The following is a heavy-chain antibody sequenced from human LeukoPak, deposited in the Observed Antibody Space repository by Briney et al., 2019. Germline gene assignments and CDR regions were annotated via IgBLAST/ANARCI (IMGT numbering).Heavy chain of an antibody. CDR3: ARGHQVAARPVDY. CDR1: GFTFSSYA. D-gene: IGHD6-6*01. Sequence: GGSLRLSCAVSGFTFSSYAMSWVRQAPGKGLEWVSGISASGGSTYYADSVKGRFTISRDNSKNTLYLQMNSLRAEDTAVYYCARGHQVAARPVDYWGQGTLVTVSS. J-gene: IGHJ4*02. CDR2: ISASGGST. V-gene: IGHV3-23*01.